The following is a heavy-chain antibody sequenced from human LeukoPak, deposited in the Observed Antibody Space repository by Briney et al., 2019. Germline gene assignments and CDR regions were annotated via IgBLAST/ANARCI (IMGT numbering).Heavy chain of an antibody. D-gene: IGHD5-12*01. Sequence: GGSLRLSCTASGFTFSRSWMNWIRQAPAKGREWVANINPDGDGMRFVDSVKGRFTMSRDNAQSSLHLQMNSLRVEDTAFYYCAAWTDRGYSYWGQGVLVTVSS. CDR1: GFTFSRSW. J-gene: IGHJ4*02. CDR2: INPDGDGM. V-gene: IGHV3-7*01. CDR3: AAWTDRGYSY.